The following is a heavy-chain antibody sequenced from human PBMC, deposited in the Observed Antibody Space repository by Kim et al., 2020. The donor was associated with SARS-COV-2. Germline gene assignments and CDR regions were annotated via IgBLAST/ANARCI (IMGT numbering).Heavy chain of an antibody. V-gene: IGHV3-66*01. CDR2: IYSGGST. J-gene: IGHJ3*02. Sequence: GGSLRLSCAASGFTVSSNYMSWVRQAPGKGLEWVSVIYSGGSTYYADSVKGRFTISRDNSKNTLYLQMNSLRAEDTAVYYCARDHEYGDDAFDIWGHGTRVTVSS. CDR3: ARDHEYGDDAFDI. CDR1: GFTVSSNY. D-gene: IGHD4-17*01.